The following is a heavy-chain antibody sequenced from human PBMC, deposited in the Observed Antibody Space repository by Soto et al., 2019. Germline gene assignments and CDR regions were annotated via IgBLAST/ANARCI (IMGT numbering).Heavy chain of an antibody. J-gene: IGHJ6*02. Sequence: QVQLQESRPGLVKPSQTLSLSCTLSGDSISSGNYYWGWIRHSPGKGLEWIAYINYSGSTYWNQSIRGRITMSVDTWKNQFSLKLRSVTAADTAVYYCARVPPGSGTYFNYYYVMDVWGQGTTVTVSS. D-gene: IGHD3-10*01. CDR2: INYSGST. CDR1: GDSISSGNYY. V-gene: IGHV4-30-4*01. CDR3: ARVPPGSGTYFNYYYVMDV.